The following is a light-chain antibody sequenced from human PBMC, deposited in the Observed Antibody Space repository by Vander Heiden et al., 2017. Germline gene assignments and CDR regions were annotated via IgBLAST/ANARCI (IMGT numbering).Light chain of an antibody. CDR1: SSDVGGYNY. CDR2: EVS. J-gene: IGLJ2*01. V-gene: IGLV2-14*01. Sequence: QSALTQPAAVSGSPRQSITIPCTGTSSDVGGYNYVSWYQQHTGNPLILVVFEVSRRSSGVATRFSGSKSGNTASLTISGREAEDDADYYYGPDTSSSNVVFGGGTKLTVL. CDR3: GPDTSSSNVV.